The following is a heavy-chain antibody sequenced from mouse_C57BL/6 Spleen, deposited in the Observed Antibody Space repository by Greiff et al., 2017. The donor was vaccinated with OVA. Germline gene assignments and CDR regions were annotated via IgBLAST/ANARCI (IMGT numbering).Heavy chain of an antibody. CDR3: ARDEAKAMDY. CDR2: SRNKANDYTT. Sequence: EVKVVESGGGLVQSGRSLRLSCATSGFTFSDFYMEWVRQAPGKGLEWIAASRNKANDYTTEYSASVKGRFIVSRDTSQSILYLQMNALRAEDTDIYYCARDEAKAMDYWGKGTSVTVSS. V-gene: IGHV7-1*01. J-gene: IGHJ4*01. D-gene: IGHD1-1*01. CDR1: GFTFSDFY.